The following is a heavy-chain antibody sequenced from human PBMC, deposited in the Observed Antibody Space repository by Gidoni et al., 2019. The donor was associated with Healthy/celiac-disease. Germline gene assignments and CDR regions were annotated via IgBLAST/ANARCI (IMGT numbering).Heavy chain of an antibody. CDR3: ARQDYYDSSGYYSPFSGKDYYGMDV. V-gene: IGHV3-43*01. Sequence: EVQLVESGGVVVQPGGSLRRSWAASGFTFDDYTMHWVRQAPGKGLEWVSLISWDGGSTYYADSVKGRFTISRDNSKNSLYLQMNSLRTEDTALYYCARQDYYDSSGYYSPFSGKDYYGMDVWGQGTTVTVSS. CDR2: ISWDGGST. J-gene: IGHJ6*02. D-gene: IGHD3-22*01. CDR1: GFTFDDYT.